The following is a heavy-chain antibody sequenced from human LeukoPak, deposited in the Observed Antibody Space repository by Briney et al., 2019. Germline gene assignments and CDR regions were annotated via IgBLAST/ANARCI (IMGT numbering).Heavy chain of an antibody. D-gene: IGHD5-18*01. CDR2: ISAYNGNT. CDR3: ARDGDSYGFRRNYYYYMDV. J-gene: IGHJ6*03. Sequence: ASVKVSCKASGYTFTSYGISWVRQAPGQGLEWMGWISAYNGNTNYAQKLQGRVTMTTDTSTSTAYMELRSLRSDDTAVYYCARDGDSYGFRRNYYYYMDVWGKGTTVTISS. V-gene: IGHV1-18*01. CDR1: GYTFTSYG.